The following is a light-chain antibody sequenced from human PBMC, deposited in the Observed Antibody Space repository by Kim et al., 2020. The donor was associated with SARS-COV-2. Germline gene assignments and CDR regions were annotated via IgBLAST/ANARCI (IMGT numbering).Light chain of an antibody. CDR3: AAWDDSLSGRL. V-gene: IGLV1-47*01. Sequence: GQGVTISCSGSSSNIGTNYVYWYQQFPGTAPKLLIYKNNERPSGVSDRFSGSKSGTSASLAISGLRSEDEADYYCAAWDDSLSGRLFGGGTKVTVL. CDR1: SSNIGTNY. J-gene: IGLJ3*02. CDR2: KNN.